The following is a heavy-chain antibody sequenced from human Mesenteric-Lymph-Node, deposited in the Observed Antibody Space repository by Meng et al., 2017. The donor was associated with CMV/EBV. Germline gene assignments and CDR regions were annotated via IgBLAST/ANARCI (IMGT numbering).Heavy chain of an antibody. CDR2: IRYDGRNQ. Sequence: GESLKISCVTSGFSFSDYGVYWVRQAPGRGLEWVAFIRYDGRNQYYADSVKGRFTISRDNAKNSLYLQMNNLRAEDTALYFCAKLSSDYYDNSGFDCWGQGTMVTVSS. D-gene: IGHD3-22*01. J-gene: IGHJ4*02. CDR3: AKLSSDYYDNSGFDC. V-gene: IGHV3-30*02. CDR1: GFSFSDYG.